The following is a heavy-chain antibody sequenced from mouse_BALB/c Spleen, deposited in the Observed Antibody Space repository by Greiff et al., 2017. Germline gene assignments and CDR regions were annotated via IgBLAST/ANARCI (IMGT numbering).Heavy chain of an antibody. CDR2: ISSGGSYT. CDR1: GFTFSSYA. J-gene: IGHJ4*01. Sequence: EVMLVESGGGLVKPGGSLKLSCAASGFTFSSYAMSWVRQSPEKRLEWVAEISSGGSYTYYPDTVTGRITISRDNAKNTLYLEMSSLRSEDTAMYYCARDPGDPKAMDYWGQGTSVTVSS. V-gene: IGHV5-9-4*01. CDR3: ARDPGDPKAMDY.